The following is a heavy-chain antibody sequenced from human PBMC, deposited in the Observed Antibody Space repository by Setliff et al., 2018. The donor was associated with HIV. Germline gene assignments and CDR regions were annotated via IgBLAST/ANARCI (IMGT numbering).Heavy chain of an antibody. V-gene: IGHV4-38-2*01. CDR2: IYHSGST. CDR1: GYSISSGYY. D-gene: IGHD6-19*01. Sequence: LSLTCAVSGYSISSGYYWGWIRQPPGKGLEWIGSIYHSGSTYYNPSLKSRVTISVDTSKNQFSLKLSSVTAADTAVYHCARTGYSSGWYYYYGMDVWGQGTTVTVSS. J-gene: IGHJ6*02. CDR3: ARTGYSSGWYYYYGMDV.